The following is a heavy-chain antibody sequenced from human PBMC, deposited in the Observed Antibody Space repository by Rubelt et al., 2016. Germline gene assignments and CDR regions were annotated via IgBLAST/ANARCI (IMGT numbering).Heavy chain of an antibody. CDR1: GGSISSYY. CDR2: IYYSGST. J-gene: IGHJ6*02. V-gene: IGHV4-59*05. CDR3: AGLPYYGMDV. Sequence: QVQLQESGPGLVKPSETLSLTCTVSGGSISSYYWSWIRQPPGKGLEWIGSIYYSGSTYYNPSLKSRGTISVDTSKNQFSLKLSSVTAADTAVYYCAGLPYYGMDVWGQGTTVTVSS.